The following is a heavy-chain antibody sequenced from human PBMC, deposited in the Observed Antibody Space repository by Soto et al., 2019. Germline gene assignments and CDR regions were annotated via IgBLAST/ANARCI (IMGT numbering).Heavy chain of an antibody. J-gene: IGHJ5*02. CDR1: GFSLSTSGVG. V-gene: IGHV2-5*02. D-gene: IGHD3-10*01. CDR3: AHSDMTMVRGVTNWFDP. CDR2: IYWDDDK. Sequence: IALMETVPTLVKPTQTLTLTCTFSGFSLSTSGVGVGWIRQPPGKALEWLALIYWDDDKRYSPSLKSRLTITKDTSKNQVVLTMTNMDPVDTATYYCAHSDMTMVRGVTNWFDPWGQGTLVTVSS.